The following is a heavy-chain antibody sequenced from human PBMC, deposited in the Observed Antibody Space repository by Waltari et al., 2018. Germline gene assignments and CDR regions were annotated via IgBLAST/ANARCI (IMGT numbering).Heavy chain of an antibody. CDR2: IGVACET. CDR3: ARGDPTAGAIDF. J-gene: IGHJ4*02. Sequence: EVQLLESGGNLVEPGGSLRLSCAASAFTFGHYDMHWVRQETGKGLELVASIGVACETKYLASVKGRFTISRESAKDSLYLQMNSLRAGDTAIYYGARGDPTAGAIDFWGQGTLVTVSS. CDR1: AFTFGHYD. V-gene: IGHV3-13*01.